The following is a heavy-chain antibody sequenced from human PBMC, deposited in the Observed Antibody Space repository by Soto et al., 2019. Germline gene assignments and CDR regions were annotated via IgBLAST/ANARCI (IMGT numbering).Heavy chain of an antibody. CDR1: GFTFSSYS. J-gene: IGHJ6*02. V-gene: IGHV3-48*02. CDR3: ARAEYYYYYYGMDV. D-gene: IGHD2-2*01. CDR2: ISSSSSTI. Sequence: SGGSLRLSCAASGFTFSSYSMNWVRQAPGKGLEWVSYISSSSSTIYYADSVKGRFTISRDNAKNSLYLQMNSLRDEDTAVYYCARAEYYYYYYGMDVWGQGTTVTVSS.